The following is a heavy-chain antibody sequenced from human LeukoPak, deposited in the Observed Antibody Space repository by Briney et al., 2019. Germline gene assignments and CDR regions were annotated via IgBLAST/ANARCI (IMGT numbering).Heavy chain of an antibody. J-gene: IGHJ5*02. CDR1: GFAFSTYE. CDR2: IPISGQTK. Sequence: GGSLRLSCAASGFAFSTYEMSWVRQAPGKGLEWIADIPISGQTKNYADSVKGRFTISRDNAMSSLYLQMNSLRVEDTGVFYCARGDPHADLWGQGTLVTVSS. V-gene: IGHV3-48*03. CDR3: ARGDPHADL.